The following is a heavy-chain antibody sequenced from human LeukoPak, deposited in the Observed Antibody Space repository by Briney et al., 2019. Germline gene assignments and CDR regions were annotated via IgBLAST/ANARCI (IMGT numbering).Heavy chain of an antibody. V-gene: IGHV3-74*01. CDR2: ITNDGSST. CDR1: GLTFSSHW. Sequence: GGSLRLSCAASGLTFSSHWMHWVRQAPGKGLVWVSRITNDGSSTTYADSVKGRFTVSRDNFKNTLYLQMNSLRAEDTAVYYCAREQNYYDSSGYLGYWGQGTLVIVSS. J-gene: IGHJ4*02. CDR3: AREQNYYDSSGYLGY. D-gene: IGHD3-22*01.